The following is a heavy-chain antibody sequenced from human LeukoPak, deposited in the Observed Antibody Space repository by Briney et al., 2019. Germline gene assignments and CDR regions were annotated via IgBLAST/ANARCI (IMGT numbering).Heavy chain of an antibody. Sequence: GGSLRLSCAASGFTFSSYSMNWVRQAPGKGLEWVSSISSSSSYIYYADSVKGRFTISRDNAKNSLYLQMNSLRAEDTAVYYCARDPLSEVVPAARGPYWGQGTLVTVSS. J-gene: IGHJ4*02. D-gene: IGHD2-2*01. CDR3: ARDPLSEVVPAARGPY. V-gene: IGHV3-21*01. CDR2: ISSSSSYI. CDR1: GFTFSSYS.